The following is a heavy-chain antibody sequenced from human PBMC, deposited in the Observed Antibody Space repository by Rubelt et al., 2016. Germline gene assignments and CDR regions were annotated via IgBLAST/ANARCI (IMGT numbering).Heavy chain of an antibody. CDR1: GFTFSDHW. V-gene: IGHV3-7*04. CDR3: ARGTGAAY. CDR2: IKQDGSEK. D-gene: IGHD2-8*02. J-gene: IGHJ1*01. Sequence: QLVESGGGLVKPGGSLRLSCAASGFTFSDHWMSWVRQAPGRGPEWVANIKQDGSEKYYVDSVKGRFTISRDNAKNSLYLQMSSLRAEDTAVYYCARGTGAAYWGQGTLVAVSS.